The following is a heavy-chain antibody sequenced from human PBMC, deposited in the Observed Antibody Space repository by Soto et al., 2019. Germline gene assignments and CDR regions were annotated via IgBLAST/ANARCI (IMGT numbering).Heavy chain of an antibody. Sequence: GGSLRLSCAASGFTFDDYTMHWVRQAPGKGLEWVSLISWDGGSTYYADSVKGRFTISRDNSKNSLYLQMNSLRTEDTALYYCAKDYSSSDYHYYGMDVWGQGTTVSVSS. V-gene: IGHV3-43*01. CDR2: ISWDGGST. CDR1: GFTFDDYT. J-gene: IGHJ6*02. CDR3: AKDYSSSDYHYYGMDV. D-gene: IGHD6-6*01.